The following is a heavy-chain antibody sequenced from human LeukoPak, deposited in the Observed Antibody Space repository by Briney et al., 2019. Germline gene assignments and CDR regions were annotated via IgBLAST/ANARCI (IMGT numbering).Heavy chain of an antibody. CDR1: GFTVSSNY. Sequence: GGSLRLSCAASGFTVSSNYMSWVRQAPGKGLEWVSVIYSGGSTYYADSVKGRFTISRDNSKNTLYLQMNSLSAEATAVDSCGRGGGIALGVAFDIWGQGTMVTVSS. CDR2: IYSGGST. D-gene: IGHD3-16*01. J-gene: IGHJ3*02. V-gene: IGHV3-53*01. CDR3: GRGGGIALGVAFDI.